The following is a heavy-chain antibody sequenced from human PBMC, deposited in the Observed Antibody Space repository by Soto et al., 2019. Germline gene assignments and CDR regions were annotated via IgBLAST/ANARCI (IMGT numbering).Heavy chain of an antibody. V-gene: IGHV3-23*01. Sequence: EVQVLESGGGSIQPGGSLSLSCTTSKFIFSTYAMTWVRQAPGEGLEWVSSIRGSGDGTSYADSVRGRFTISRDNSKNTLYLRMNCLRVEDTAVYYCTRDRNGDYIGALDFWGQGMLVTVSS. D-gene: IGHD4-17*01. CDR3: TRDRNGDYIGALDF. CDR1: KFIFSTYA. J-gene: IGHJ3*01. CDR2: IRGSGDGT.